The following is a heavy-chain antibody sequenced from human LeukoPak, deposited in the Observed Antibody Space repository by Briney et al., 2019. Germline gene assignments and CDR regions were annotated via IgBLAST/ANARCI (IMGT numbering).Heavy chain of an antibody. CDR3: ARDGYDDRPFDY. Sequence: ASLKVSCKASGGIFNSYAFSWLRQAPGQGLEWMGRIIPIIGLTSYAQRFQDRVTITADKSTSTVYMELRSLRSADTAVYYCARDGYDDRPFDYWGQGALVTVSS. V-gene: IGHV1-69*04. CDR2: IIPIIGLT. J-gene: IGHJ4*02. CDR1: GGIFNSYA. D-gene: IGHD5-12*01.